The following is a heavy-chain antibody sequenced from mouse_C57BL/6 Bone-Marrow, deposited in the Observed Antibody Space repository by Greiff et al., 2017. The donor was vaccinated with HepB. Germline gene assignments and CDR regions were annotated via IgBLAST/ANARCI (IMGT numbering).Heavy chain of an antibody. CDR3: ARYSNYVRYAMDY. D-gene: IGHD2-5*01. CDR1: GYTFTSYW. Sequence: VQLQQPGAELVKPGASVKLSCKASGYTFTSYWMHWVKQRPGQGLEWIGMIHPNSGSTNYNEKFKSKATLTVDKSSSTAYMQLSSLTSEDSAVYYCARYSNYVRYAMDYWGQGTSVTVSS. CDR2: IHPNSGST. V-gene: IGHV1-64*01. J-gene: IGHJ4*01.